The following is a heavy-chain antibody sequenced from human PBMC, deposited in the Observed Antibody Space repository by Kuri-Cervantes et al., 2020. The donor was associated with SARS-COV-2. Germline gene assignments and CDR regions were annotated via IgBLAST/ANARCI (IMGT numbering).Heavy chain of an antibody. CDR1: GFTFSSYA. Sequence: GESLKISCAAAGFTFSSYAMSWVRLAPGKGLEWVSAISGSGASTYYADSVKGRFTTSRDNAKNSLYLQMNSLRVEDTAVYYCARDSSIVVGRKGYYGMDVWGQGTTVTVSS. D-gene: IGHD2-2*01. V-gene: IGHV3-23*01. CDR2: ISGSGAST. CDR3: ARDSSIVVGRKGYYGMDV. J-gene: IGHJ6*02.